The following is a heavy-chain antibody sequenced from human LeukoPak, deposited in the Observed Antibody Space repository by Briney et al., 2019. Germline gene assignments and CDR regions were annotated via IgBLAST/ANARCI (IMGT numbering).Heavy chain of an antibody. CDR2: IIPIFGTA. CDR3: AREGRDWERYYYDSSGYPSRNYYYYGMDV. V-gene: IGHV1-69*13. CDR1: GGTFSSYA. D-gene: IGHD3-22*01. Sequence: SVKVSCKASGGTFSSYAISWVRQAPGQGLEWMGGIIPIFGTAKYAQKFQGRVTITADESTSTAYMELSSLRSEDTAVYYCAREGRDWERYYYDSSGYPSRNYYYYGMDVWGQGTTVTVSS. J-gene: IGHJ6*02.